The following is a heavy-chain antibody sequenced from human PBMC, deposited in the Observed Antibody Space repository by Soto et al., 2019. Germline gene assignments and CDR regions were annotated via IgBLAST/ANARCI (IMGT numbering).Heavy chain of an antibody. CDR1: GFTFSNYD. Sequence: VQLVESGGGLVQPGGSLRLSCAASGFTFSNYDMHWVRQTSGKGLEWVAGIGTDGDTFYPGSVKGRFSISREDAKNSFYLQMNSLRAEDTAVYYCASGGLYICGQGTLVTVSS. CDR3: ASGGLYI. J-gene: IGHJ4*02. CDR2: IGTDGDT. V-gene: IGHV3-13*01. D-gene: IGHD3-16*01.